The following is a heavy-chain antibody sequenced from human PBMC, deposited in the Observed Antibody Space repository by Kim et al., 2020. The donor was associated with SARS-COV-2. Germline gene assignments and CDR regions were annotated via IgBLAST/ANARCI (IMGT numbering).Heavy chain of an antibody. V-gene: IGHV4-59*01. Sequence: SETLSLTCTVSGGSISSYYWSWIRQPPGKGLEWIGYIYYSGSTNYNPSLKSRVTISVDTSKNQFSLKLSSVTAADTAVYYCARIIRRHGITMVRGVIANYSFDYWGPGTLVTVSS. D-gene: IGHD3-10*01. J-gene: IGHJ4*02. CDR1: GGSISSYY. CDR2: IYYSGST. CDR3: ARIIRRHGITMVRGVIANYSFDY.